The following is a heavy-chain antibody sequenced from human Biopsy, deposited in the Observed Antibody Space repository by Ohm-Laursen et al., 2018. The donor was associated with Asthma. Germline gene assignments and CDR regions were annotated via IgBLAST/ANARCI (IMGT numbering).Heavy chain of an antibody. CDR3: ARDVMEWYLPAFDF. Sequence: SLRLSCAAFGFTFRSYAMHWVRQAPGKGLEWVAVGGSYYDGGLKYYADSVNGRFTVSRDDSKNTLYLQMNSLRPDDTAVYYCARDVMEWYLPAFDFWGQGTLVTVS. V-gene: IGHV3-30-3*01. CDR1: GFTFRSYA. CDR2: GGSYYDGGLK. D-gene: IGHD3-3*01. J-gene: IGHJ4*02.